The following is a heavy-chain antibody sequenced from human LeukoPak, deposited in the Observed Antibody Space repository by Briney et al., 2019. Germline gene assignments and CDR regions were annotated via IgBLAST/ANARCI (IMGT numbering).Heavy chain of an antibody. D-gene: IGHD5-24*01. Sequence: GGSLRLSCAASGFTFSSYAVSWVRQAPGKGLEWVSAISGSGGSTYYADSVKGRFTISRDNSKNTLYLQMNSLRAEDTAVYYCAKLRDGYNSGYFDYWGQGTLVTVSS. CDR1: GFTFSSYA. CDR3: AKLRDGYNSGYFDY. V-gene: IGHV3-23*01. J-gene: IGHJ4*03. CDR2: ISGSGGST.